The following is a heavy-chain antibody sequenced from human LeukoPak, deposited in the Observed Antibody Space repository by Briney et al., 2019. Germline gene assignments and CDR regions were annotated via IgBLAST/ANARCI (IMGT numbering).Heavy chain of an antibody. CDR3: AKAGSGASLLFDY. CDR2: ISASGGST. D-gene: IGHD1-26*01. Sequence: GGSLRLPCAASGFTFDNYAMSWVRQAPGKGLEWVSTISASGGSTYCADSVKGRFTISRDSSKNTLYLQMNSLRAEDTAVYYCAKAGSGASLLFDYWGQGTLVTVSS. CDR1: GFTFDNYA. V-gene: IGHV3-23*01. J-gene: IGHJ4*02.